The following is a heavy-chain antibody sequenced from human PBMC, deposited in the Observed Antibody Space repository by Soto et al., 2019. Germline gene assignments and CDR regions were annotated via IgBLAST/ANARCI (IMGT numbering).Heavy chain of an antibody. CDR3: ARHEGNGNVWPLDY. CDR1: GDSIGTTHSY. Sequence: ASETLSLTCTVSGDSIGTTHSYWAWIRQSPGKGLEWIGNIHYSGSTYYMPSLRSRVTLSVDTSKNQFSLRLTSVTAEDTAVYYCARHEGNGNVWPLDYWGQGIQVTVSS. D-gene: IGHD2-8*01. J-gene: IGHJ4*02. CDR2: IHYSGST. V-gene: IGHV4-39*01.